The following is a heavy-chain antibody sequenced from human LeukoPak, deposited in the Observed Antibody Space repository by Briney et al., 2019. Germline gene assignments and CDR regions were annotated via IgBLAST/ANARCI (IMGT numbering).Heavy chain of an antibody. J-gene: IGHJ6*02. D-gene: IGHD3-10*01. Sequence: QTGGSLRLSCAASGFTFSSYAMSWVRQAPGKGLEWVSAISGSGGSTYYADSVKGRFTISRDNSKNTLYLQMNSLRAEDTAVYYCARGGKTHWAWAPELWFGESRVGMDVWGQGTTVTVSS. CDR1: GFTFSSYA. V-gene: IGHV3-23*01. CDR3: ARGGKTHWAWAPELWFGESRVGMDV. CDR2: ISGSGGST.